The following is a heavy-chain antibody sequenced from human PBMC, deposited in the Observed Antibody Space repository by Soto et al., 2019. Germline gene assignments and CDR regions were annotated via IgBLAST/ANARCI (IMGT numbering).Heavy chain of an antibody. Sequence: GGSLRLSCAASGFTFSSYAMSWVRQAPGKGLEWVSIISVSGGTTYYADSVKGRFTISRDNSKNTLYLQMNSLRAEDTAVYYCAKDPYRGYYWYFDLWGRGTLVTVSS. V-gene: IGHV3-23*01. CDR2: ISVSGGTT. J-gene: IGHJ2*01. D-gene: IGHD5-12*01. CDR1: GFTFSSYA. CDR3: AKDPYRGYYWYFDL.